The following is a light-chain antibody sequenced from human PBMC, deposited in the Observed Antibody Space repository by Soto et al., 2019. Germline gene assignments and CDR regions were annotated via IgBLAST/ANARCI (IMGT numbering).Light chain of an antibody. Sequence: QAVVTQSSSASASLGSSVKLTCTLSSGHSSYIIAWHQQQPGKAPRYLMKLEGSGSYNKGSGVPDRFSGSSSGADRYLTISNLQFEDEADYYCETWDTNTWEFGGGTKLTVL. CDR2: LEGSGSY. CDR3: ETWDTNTWE. V-gene: IGLV4-60*02. J-gene: IGLJ3*02. CDR1: SGHSSYI.